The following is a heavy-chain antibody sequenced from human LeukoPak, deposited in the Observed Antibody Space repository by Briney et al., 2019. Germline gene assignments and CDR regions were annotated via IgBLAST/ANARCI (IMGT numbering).Heavy chain of an antibody. CDR3: SMDKRGYSYAKSGDFDY. D-gene: IGHD5-18*01. J-gene: IGHJ4*02. CDR1: GGTFSSYA. V-gene: IGHV1-69*05. Sequence: SVKVSCKASGGTFSSYAISWVRQAPGQGLEWMGGIIPIFGTANYAQKFQGRVTITTDESTSTAYMELSSLRSEDTAVYYCSMDKRGYSYAKSGDFDYWGQGTLVTVPS. CDR2: IIPIFGTA.